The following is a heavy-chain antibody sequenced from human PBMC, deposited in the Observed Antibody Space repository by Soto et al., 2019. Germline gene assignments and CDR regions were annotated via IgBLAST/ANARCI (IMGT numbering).Heavy chain of an antibody. CDR3: ARREVSQGSGYLTFYYYYYGMDV. V-gene: IGHV1-18*01. CDR2: ISAYNGNT. Sequence: GASVKVSCKASGYTFTSYGISWVRQAPGQGLEWMGWISAYNGNTNYAQKLQGRVTMTTDTSTSTAYMELRSLRSDDTAVYYCARREVSQGSGYLTFYYYYYGMDVWGQGTTVTVSS. D-gene: IGHD3-22*01. CDR1: GYTFTSYG. J-gene: IGHJ6*02.